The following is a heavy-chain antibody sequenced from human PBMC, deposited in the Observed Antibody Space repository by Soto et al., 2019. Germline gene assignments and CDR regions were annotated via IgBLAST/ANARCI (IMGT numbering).Heavy chain of an antibody. Sequence: ASVKVSCKASGGTFSSYAISWVRQAPGQGLEWMGGIIPMFGTANYAQKFQGRVTITADKSTSTPYMEPSSLRSEDTAVYYCARGWAARPVYYYYGMDVWGQGTTVTVSS. CDR2: IIPMFGTA. J-gene: IGHJ6*02. D-gene: IGHD6-6*01. CDR1: GGTFSSYA. CDR3: ARGWAARPVYYYYGMDV. V-gene: IGHV1-69*06.